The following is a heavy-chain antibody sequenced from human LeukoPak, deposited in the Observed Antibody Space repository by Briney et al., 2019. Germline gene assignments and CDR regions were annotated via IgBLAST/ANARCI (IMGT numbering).Heavy chain of an antibody. Sequence: GGSLRLSCAASGFTFSGSAMHWVRQASGKGLEWVGRIRSKANSYATAYAASVKGRFTISRDDSKNTAYLQMNSLRAEDTAVYYCARGTGYFLAGEDYWGQGTLVTVSS. J-gene: IGHJ4*02. CDR3: ARGTGYFLAGEDY. CDR1: GFTFSGSA. D-gene: IGHD3-9*01. CDR2: IRSKANSYAT. V-gene: IGHV3-73*01.